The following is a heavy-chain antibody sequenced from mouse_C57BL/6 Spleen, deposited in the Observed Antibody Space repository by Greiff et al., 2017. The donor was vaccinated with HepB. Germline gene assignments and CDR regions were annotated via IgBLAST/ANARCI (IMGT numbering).Heavy chain of an antibody. J-gene: IGHJ3*01. D-gene: IGHD2-4*01. CDR3: TTHYDYDWFAY. CDR2: IDPEDGDT. CDR1: GFNIKDYY. Sequence: VHVKQSGAELVRPGASVKLSCTASGFNIKDYYMHWVKQRPEQGLEWIGRIDPEDGDTEYAPKFQGKATMTADTSSNTAYLQLSSLTSEDTAVYYCTTHYDYDWFAYWGQGTLVTVSA. V-gene: IGHV14-1*01.